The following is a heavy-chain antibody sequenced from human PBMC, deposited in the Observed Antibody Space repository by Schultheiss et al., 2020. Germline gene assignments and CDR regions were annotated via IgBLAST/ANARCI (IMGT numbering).Heavy chain of an antibody. J-gene: IGHJ4*02. CDR3: ARGQYGDYAIDY. CDR2: ISYDGSNK. CDR1: GFTFSSYA. V-gene: IGHV3-30*04. D-gene: IGHD4-17*01. Sequence: WGSLRLSCAASGFTFSSYAMHWVRQAPGKGLEWVAVISYDGSNKYYADSVKGRFTISRDNSKNTLYLQMNSLRAEDTAVYYCARGQYGDYAIDYWGQGTLVTVSS.